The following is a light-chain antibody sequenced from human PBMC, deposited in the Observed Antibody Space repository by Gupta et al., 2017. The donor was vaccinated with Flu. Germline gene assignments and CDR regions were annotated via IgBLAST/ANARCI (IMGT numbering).Light chain of an antibody. V-gene: IGKV1-12*01. Sequence: IQMTQSPSSVSASVGDRVTLTCRASQHVSNWVAWYQQLPGKAPKILIFSASTLQSGVPSRFSGSGSGTDFTLTISSLQPEDFATYFCQQTQSFPRTFGQGTKFEMK. CDR2: SAS. J-gene: IGKJ1*01. CDR3: QQTQSFPRT. CDR1: QHVSNW.